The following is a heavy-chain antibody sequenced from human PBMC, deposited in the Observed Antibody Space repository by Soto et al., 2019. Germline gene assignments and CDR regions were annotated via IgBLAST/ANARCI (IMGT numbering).Heavy chain of an antibody. CDR1: GFTFSSYG. D-gene: IGHD6-6*01. Sequence: PGGSLRLSCAASGFTFSSYGMHWVRQAPGKGLEWVAVIWYDGSNKYYADSVKGRSPISRDNSKNTLYLQMNRLRAEDTAVYYCAREDYSSSSGPLWYYFDYWGQGTLVPAPQ. J-gene: IGHJ4*02. CDR3: AREDYSSSSGPLWYYFDY. CDR2: IWYDGSNK. V-gene: IGHV3-33*01.